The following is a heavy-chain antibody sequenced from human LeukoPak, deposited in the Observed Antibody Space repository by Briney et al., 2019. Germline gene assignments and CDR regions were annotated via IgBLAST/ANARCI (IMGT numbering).Heavy chain of an antibody. J-gene: IGHJ4*02. CDR1: GYTFTSYY. D-gene: IGHD3-3*01. Sequence: ASVKVSCKASGYTFTSYYMDWVRQPPAQGLEWMGIINPSGGSTRYAQMFQGRVTMTRDTSTSTVYMELSRLRSEDTAVYYCARAEWRDDYYFDYWGQGTLVTVSS. V-gene: IGHV1-46*01. CDR3: ARAEWRDDYYFDY. CDR2: INPSGGST.